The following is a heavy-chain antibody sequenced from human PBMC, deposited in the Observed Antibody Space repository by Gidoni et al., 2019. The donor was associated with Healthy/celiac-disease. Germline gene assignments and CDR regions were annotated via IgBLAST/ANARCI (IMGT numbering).Heavy chain of an antibody. CDR3: ARQNTNAAMVSWFDY. CDR2: IYPGDSDT. Sequence: EVQLVQSGAEVKKHGESMKISCKGSGYSFTSYWIGWVRHLPGKGLEWMGIIYPGDSDTNYSPSFQGQVTISADKSISTAYLQWSSLKASDTAMYYCARQNTNAAMVSWFDYWGQGTLVTVSS. CDR1: GYSFTSYW. D-gene: IGHD5-18*01. V-gene: IGHV5-51*01. J-gene: IGHJ4*02.